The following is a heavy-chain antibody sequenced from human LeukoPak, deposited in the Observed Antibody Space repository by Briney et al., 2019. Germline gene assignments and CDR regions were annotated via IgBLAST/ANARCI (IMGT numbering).Heavy chain of an antibody. V-gene: IGHV5-51*01. D-gene: IGHD2-2*02. Sequence: GESLKISCKGSGYRFTNQWIGWVRQMPGKGLEWMGIIYPDDSDTAYSPSFKGQVTISANKSISTAYLQWSSLRASDTAMYFCAGHSFDTVDAFDVWGQGTIVTVSA. CDR2: IYPDDSDT. J-gene: IGHJ3*01. CDR3: AGHSFDTVDAFDV. CDR1: GYRFTNQW.